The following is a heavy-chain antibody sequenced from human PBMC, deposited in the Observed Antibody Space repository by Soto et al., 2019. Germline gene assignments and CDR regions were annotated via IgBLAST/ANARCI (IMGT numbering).Heavy chain of an antibody. D-gene: IGHD6-6*01. V-gene: IGHV4-39*01. CDR1: GGSISSSSYY. CDR3: ATEYSSPFDY. J-gene: IGHJ4*02. CDR2: IYYSGST. Sequence: SETLSLTCTVSGGSISSSSYYWGWIRQPPGKGLEWIGSIYYSGSTYYNPSLKSRVTISVDTSKNQFSLKLSSVTAADTAVYYCATEYSSPFDYWGQGTLVTVSS.